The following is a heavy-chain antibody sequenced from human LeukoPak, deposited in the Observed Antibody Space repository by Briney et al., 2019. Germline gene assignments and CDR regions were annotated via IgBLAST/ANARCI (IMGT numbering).Heavy chain of an antibody. CDR3: ARGFRSTYYYGSGSYEYYFDY. V-gene: IGHV3-23*01. CDR1: GFTFSSYA. J-gene: IGHJ4*02. D-gene: IGHD3-10*01. CDR2: ISGSGGST. Sequence: GGSLRLSCAASGFTFSSYAMSWVRQAPGKGLGWVSAISGSGGSTYYADSVKGRFTISRDNAKNSLYLQMNSLRAEDTAVYYCARGFRSTYYYGSGSYEYYFDYWGQGTLVTVSS.